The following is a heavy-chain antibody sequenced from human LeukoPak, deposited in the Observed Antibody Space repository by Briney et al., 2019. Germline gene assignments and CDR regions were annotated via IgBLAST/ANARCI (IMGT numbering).Heavy chain of an antibody. CDR1: GFTFSRYT. CDR3: ACEENSSGYSFDY. V-gene: IGHV3-30-3*01. D-gene: IGHD3-22*01. CDR2: ISYDGSNK. J-gene: IGHJ4*02. Sequence: GRSLRLSCAASGFTFSRYTMHWVRGAPGKGLEWVAVISYDGSNKYYADSVKGRFTISRDNSKNTLYLQMNSLRAEDTAVYYCACEENSSGYSFDYWGQGTLVTVSS.